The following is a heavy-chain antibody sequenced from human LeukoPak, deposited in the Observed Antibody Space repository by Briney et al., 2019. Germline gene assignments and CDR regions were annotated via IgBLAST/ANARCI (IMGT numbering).Heavy chain of an antibody. D-gene: IGHD3-22*01. CDR1: GGTFSSYT. Sequence: GASVTVSCKSSGGTFSSYTISWVRQAPGQGLEWMGRIIPILGIANYSQKFQGRVRITADKTTSTAYIELSSLRSEGTAVYYCARAQGDSSGYYWNYWGQGTLVTVSS. V-gene: IGHV1-69*02. CDR3: ARAQGDSSGYYWNY. J-gene: IGHJ4*02. CDR2: IIPILGIA.